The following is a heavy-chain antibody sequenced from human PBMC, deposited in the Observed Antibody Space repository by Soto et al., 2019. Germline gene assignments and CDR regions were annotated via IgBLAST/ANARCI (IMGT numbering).Heavy chain of an antibody. D-gene: IGHD2-21*01. Sequence: EVQLVESGGGLVKPGGSLRLSCAASGLTFSNAWMSWVRQAPGKGLEWVGRIKSKTDSETTNYAAPVKGRFTISRDDSENTLCLQMNSLKTADTAVYYCTITVGQSSLWFTSWGQGTLVTVSS. CDR1: GLTFSNAW. V-gene: IGHV3-15*01. J-gene: IGHJ5*02. CDR3: TITVGQSSLWFTS. CDR2: IKSKTDSETT.